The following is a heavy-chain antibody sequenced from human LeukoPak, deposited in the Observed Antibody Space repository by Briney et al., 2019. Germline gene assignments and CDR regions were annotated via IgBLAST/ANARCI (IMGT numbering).Heavy chain of an antibody. J-gene: IGHJ4*02. V-gene: IGHV3-48*02. CDR3: ARAYYYGSGIYHLDY. CDR1: GFTFSSYS. CDR2: ISSSSSTI. Sequence: PGGSLRLSCAASGFTFSSYSMNWVRQAPGKGLEWVSYISSSSSTIYYADSVKGRFTISRDNAKNSLYPQLNSLRDEDTAAYYCARAYYYGSGIYHLDYWGQGTLVTVSS. D-gene: IGHD3-10*01.